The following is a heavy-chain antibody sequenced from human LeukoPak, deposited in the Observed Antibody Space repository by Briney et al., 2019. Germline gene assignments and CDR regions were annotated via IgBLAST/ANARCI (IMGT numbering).Heavy chain of an antibody. J-gene: IGHJ4*02. CDR1: GFTFSSYS. Sequence: GGSLRLSCAASGFTFSSYSMNWVRQAPGKGLEWVSPISSSSSYIHYADSVKGRFTISRDNAKNSLYPQMNSLRAEDTAVYYCARDAPEVEAADHTGSDYWGQGTLVTVSS. CDR3: ARDAPEVEAADHTGSDY. CDR2: ISSSSSYI. D-gene: IGHD6-13*01. V-gene: IGHV3-21*01.